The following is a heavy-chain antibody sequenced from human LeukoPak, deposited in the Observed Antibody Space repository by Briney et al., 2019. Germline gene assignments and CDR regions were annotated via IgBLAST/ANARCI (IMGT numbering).Heavy chain of an antibody. J-gene: IGHJ6*02. CDR1: GFTLSSYE. D-gene: IGHD2-15*01. Sequence: SGGSLRLSCAASGFTLSSYEMNWVRQAPGKGLEWVSYIRSSGSTIYYADSVKGRFTISRDNAKNSLYLQMNSLRAEDTAVYYCARDGPGSPYYYYGMDVWGQGTTVTVSS. V-gene: IGHV3-48*03. CDR3: ARDGPGSPYYYYGMDV. CDR2: IRSSGSTI.